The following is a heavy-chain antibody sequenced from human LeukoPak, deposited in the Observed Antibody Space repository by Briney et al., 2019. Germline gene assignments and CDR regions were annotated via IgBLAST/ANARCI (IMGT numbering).Heavy chain of an antibody. CDR3: AIDEFWNSRYHAFDI. V-gene: IGHV3-20*04. CDR1: GFTFDDYG. CDR2: INWNGGST. Sequence: GGSLRLSCAASGFTFDDYGMSWVRQAPGKGLEWVSGINWNGGSTGYADSVKGRFTISRDNAKNSLYLQMNSLRAEDTALYYCAIDEFWNSRYHAFDIWGQGTMVTVSS. D-gene: IGHD1-7*01. J-gene: IGHJ3*02.